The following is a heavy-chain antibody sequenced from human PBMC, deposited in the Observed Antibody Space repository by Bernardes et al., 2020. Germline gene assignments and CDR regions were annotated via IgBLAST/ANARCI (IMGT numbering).Heavy chain of an antibody. CDR3: VKGGCTDGVCYRGWFDP. Sequence: GGSLGLSCSASGFTFSSYGMHWVRQAPGKGLEYLSAISTNGDSTYYADSVKGRFTISRDNSKNTLYLQMSSLRAEDTAMYYCVKGGCTDGVCYRGWFDPRGQGTLVIVSS. CDR1: GFTFSSYG. V-gene: IGHV3-64D*06. CDR2: ISTNGDST. D-gene: IGHD2-8*01. J-gene: IGHJ5*02.